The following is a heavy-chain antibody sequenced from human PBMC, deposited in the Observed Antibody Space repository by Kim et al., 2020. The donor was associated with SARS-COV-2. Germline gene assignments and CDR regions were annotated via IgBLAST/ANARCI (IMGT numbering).Heavy chain of an antibody. CDR1: GYSFTSYW. Sequence: GESLKISCKGSGYSFTSYWIGWVRQMPGKGLEWMGIIYPSDSDTRYSPSFQGQVTISADKSISTAYLQWSSLKASDTAMYYCARLDVPYVDTAMGDFDYWGQGTLVTVSS. V-gene: IGHV5-51*01. CDR3: ARLDVPYVDTAMGDFDY. J-gene: IGHJ4*02. D-gene: IGHD5-18*01. CDR2: IYPSDSDT.